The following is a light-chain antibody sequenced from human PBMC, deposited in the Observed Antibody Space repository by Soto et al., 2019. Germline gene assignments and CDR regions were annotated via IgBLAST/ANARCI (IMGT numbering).Light chain of an antibody. J-gene: IGLJ2*01. CDR3: SSWDDSLNAVV. V-gene: IGLV1-44*01. CDR2: SFY. CDR1: SSNIGINT. Sequence: QLVLTQPPSASGTPGQRVTISCSGSSSNIGINTVNWYQQLPGTAPKLLIYSFYQRPSGVPDRFSGSKSGTSASLAISGLQSEDEADYHCSSWDDSLNAVVFGGGTKLTVL.